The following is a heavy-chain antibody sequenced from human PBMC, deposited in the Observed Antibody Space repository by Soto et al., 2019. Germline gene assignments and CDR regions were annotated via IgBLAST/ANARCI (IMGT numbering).Heavy chain of an antibody. J-gene: IGHJ4*02. D-gene: IGHD1-1*01. CDR2: IYWDDDK. V-gene: IGHV2-5*02. Sequence: QITLKESGPTLVRPSQTLTLTCTFSGFSLSTSGVGVGWIRQPPGKALEWLALIYWDDDKRYRPSLKSRLTITKDTSKNQVVLTLTTVDPVDTATYYCAHRAATTDSYYFDYWGQGTLITVSS. CDR1: GFSLSTSGVG. CDR3: AHRAATTDSYYFDY.